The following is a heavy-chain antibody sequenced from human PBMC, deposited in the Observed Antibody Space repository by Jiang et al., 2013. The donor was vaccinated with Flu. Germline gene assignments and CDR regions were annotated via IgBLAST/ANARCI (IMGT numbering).Heavy chain of an antibody. Sequence: LLKPSETLSLTCTVSGGSISSSSYYWGWIRQPPGKGLEWIGSIYYSGSTYYNPSLKSRVTISVDTSKNQFSLKLSSVTAADTAVYYCARRAYDFWSGWHWFDPWGQGTLVTVSS. CDR2: IYYSGST. J-gene: IGHJ5*02. D-gene: IGHD3-3*01. V-gene: IGHV4-39*01. CDR1: GGSISSSSYY. CDR3: ARRAYDFWSGWHWFDP.